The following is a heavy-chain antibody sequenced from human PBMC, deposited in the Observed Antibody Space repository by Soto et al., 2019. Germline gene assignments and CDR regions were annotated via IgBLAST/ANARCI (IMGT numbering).Heavy chain of an antibody. CDR2: MNPNSGNT. J-gene: IGHJ4*02. Sequence: KKTVASVKVSCKASGYTFTSYDINWVRQATGQGLEWMGWMNPNSGNTAYAQKVQGRVTMTRNTSISTAYMELSSLRSEDTAVYYCASGVHSYDSSRFCYWGQGTLVTVSS. CDR1: GYTFTSYD. D-gene: IGHD3-22*01. V-gene: IGHV1-8*01. CDR3: ASGVHSYDSSRFCY.